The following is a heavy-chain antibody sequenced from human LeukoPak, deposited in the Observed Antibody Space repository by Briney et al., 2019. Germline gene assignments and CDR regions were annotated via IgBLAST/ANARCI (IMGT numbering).Heavy chain of an antibody. CDR3: ARGPSGDYYDSSGYRY. Sequence: SETLSPTCAVYGGSFSGYYWSWIRQPPGKGLEWIGEINHSGSTNYNPSLKSRVTISVDTSKNQFSLKLSSVTAADTAVYYCARGPSGDYYDSSGYRYWGQGTLVTVSS. D-gene: IGHD3-22*01. J-gene: IGHJ4*02. CDR1: GGSFSGYY. V-gene: IGHV4-34*01. CDR2: INHSGST.